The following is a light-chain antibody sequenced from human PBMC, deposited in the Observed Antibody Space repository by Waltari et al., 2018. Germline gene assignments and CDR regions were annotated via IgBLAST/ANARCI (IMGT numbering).Light chain of an antibody. CDR2: DVS. CDR3: SSYISSSTLEL. CDR1: SSDVGGYNY. Sequence: QSALTQPASVSGSPGQSITISCTGTSSDVGGYNYVSWYQQHPGKAPKLMIYDVSNRPSWVSNGFSGSKSGNPASLTSSGLQAEDEADYYCSSYISSSTLELFGGGTSLTVL. J-gene: IGLJ2*01. V-gene: IGLV2-14*03.